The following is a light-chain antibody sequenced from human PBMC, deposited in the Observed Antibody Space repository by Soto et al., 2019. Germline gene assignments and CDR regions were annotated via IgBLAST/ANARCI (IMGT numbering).Light chain of an antibody. CDR2: RNN. CDR1: SSNIGSNT. J-gene: IGLJ2*01. V-gene: IGLV1-44*01. Sequence: QSVLTQPPSASGTPGQRVTISCSGSSSNIGSNTVNWYQQLPGTAPKLLIYRNNQRPSGVPDRFSGSNAGTSASLAISGLQSEDEADYYCAAWDDSLNGVVFGGGTKVTVL. CDR3: AAWDDSLNGVV.